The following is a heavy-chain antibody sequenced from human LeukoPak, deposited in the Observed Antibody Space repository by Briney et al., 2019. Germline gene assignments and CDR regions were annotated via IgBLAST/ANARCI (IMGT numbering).Heavy chain of an antibody. CDR1: GGSISSYY. CDR2: IYYSGST. CDR3: ARDLGKLDAFDI. D-gene: IGHD3-16*01. Sequence: SETPSLTCTVSGGSISSYYWSWIRQPPGKGLEWIGYIYYSGSTNYNPSLKSRVTISVDTSKNQFSLKLSSVTAADTAVYYCARDLGKLDAFDIWGQGTMVTVSS. J-gene: IGHJ3*02. V-gene: IGHV4-59*01.